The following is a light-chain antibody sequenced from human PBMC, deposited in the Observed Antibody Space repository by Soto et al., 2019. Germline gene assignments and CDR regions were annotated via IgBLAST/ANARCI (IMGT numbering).Light chain of an antibody. Sequence: QAVLTQPPSVSGAPGQRVTISCTGSYSNIGAGYDVHWYQQLPGTAPKLLIYGNNNRPSGVPDRFSASTSGTSASLAITGLQAEDEADYYCQSYDSTLSGSRVFGGGTKLTVL. V-gene: IGLV1-40*01. CDR3: QSYDSTLSGSRV. CDR2: GNN. CDR1: YSNIGAGYD. J-gene: IGLJ3*02.